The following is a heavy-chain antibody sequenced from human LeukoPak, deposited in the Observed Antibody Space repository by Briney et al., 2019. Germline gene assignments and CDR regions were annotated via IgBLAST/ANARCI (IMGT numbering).Heavy chain of an antibody. CDR1: GFTFSSYW. J-gene: IGHJ4*02. D-gene: IGHD5-12*01. V-gene: IGHV3-74*01. CDR3: AKDLPTGIRGSFDYY. CDR2: INSDGSST. Sequence: PGGSLRLSCAASGFTFSSYWMHWVRQAPGKGLVWVSRINSDGSSTSYADSVKGRFTISRDNAKNTLYLEMNSLRAEDTAVYYCAKDLPTGIRGSFDYYWGQGTLVTVSS.